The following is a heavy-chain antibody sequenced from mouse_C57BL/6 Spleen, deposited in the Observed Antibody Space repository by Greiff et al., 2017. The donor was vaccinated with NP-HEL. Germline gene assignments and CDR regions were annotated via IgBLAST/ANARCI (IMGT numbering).Heavy chain of an antibody. J-gene: IGHJ2*01. Sequence: VQLQQPGPELVKPGASVKIPCKASGYTFTDYNMDWVKQSHGKSLEWIGDINPNNGGTIYNQKFKGKATLTVDKSSSTAYMELRSLTSEDTAVYYCARERYGTYYFDYWGQGTTLTVSS. D-gene: IGHD1-1*01. CDR1: GYTFTDYN. CDR3: ARERYGTYYFDY. CDR2: INPNNGGT. V-gene: IGHV1-18*01.